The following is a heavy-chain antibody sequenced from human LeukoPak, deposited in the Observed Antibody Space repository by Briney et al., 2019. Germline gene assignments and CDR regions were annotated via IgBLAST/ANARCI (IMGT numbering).Heavy chain of an antibody. CDR2: ISGSGSSA. CDR1: GFTFTSYT. CDR3: ARASYCSGGICYYYY. V-gene: IGHV3-23*01. D-gene: IGHD2-15*01. J-gene: IGHJ4*02. Sequence: PGGSLRLSCAASGFTFTSYTMSWVRQAPGKGLEWVSTISGSGSSAYYADSVKGRFTICRDNSKNTLYLQMSSLRAEDTAVYYCARASYCSGGICYYYYWGQGTLVTVSS.